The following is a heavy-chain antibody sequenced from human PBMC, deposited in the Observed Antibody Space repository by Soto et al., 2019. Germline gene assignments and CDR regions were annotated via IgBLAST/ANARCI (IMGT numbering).Heavy chain of an antibody. CDR1: GFTFSDYY. J-gene: IGHJ6*03. D-gene: IGHD6-13*01. CDR2: ISSSGSTI. Sequence: QVPLVESGGGLVKPGGSLRLSCAASGFTFSDYYMSWIRQAPGKGLEWVSYISSSGSTIYYADSVKGRFTISRDNAKNSLYLQMNSLRAEDTAVYYCARNRYSSTLYYYYMDVWGKGTTVTVSS. V-gene: IGHV3-11*01. CDR3: ARNRYSSTLYYYYMDV.